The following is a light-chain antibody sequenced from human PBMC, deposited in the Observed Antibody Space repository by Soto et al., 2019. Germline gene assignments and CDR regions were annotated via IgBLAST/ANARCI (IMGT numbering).Light chain of an antibody. CDR1: ETINSGY. CDR3: QQYYSCPRT. J-gene: IGKJ1*01. V-gene: IGKV1-8*01. Sequence: TQYPEALSLSAGERATLFCRASETINSGYLAWYQQKPGKAPELLIYAASTLQSGVPSRFSGSGSGTDFTLTISCLQSEDFATYYCQQYYSCPRTFGQGTKVDIK. CDR2: AAS.